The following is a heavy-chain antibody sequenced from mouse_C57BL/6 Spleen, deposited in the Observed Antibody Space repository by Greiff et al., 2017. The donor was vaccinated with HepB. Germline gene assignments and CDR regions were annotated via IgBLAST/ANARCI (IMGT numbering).Heavy chain of an antibody. D-gene: IGHD3-2*02. CDR2: IYPSDSET. V-gene: IGHV1-61*01. CDR1: GYTFTSYW. CDR3: ARSGAQAEAMDY. Sequence: QVQLQQPGAELVRPGSSVKLSCKASGYTFTSYWMDWVKQRPGQGLEWIGNIYPSDSETHYNQKFKDKATLTVDKSSSTAYMQLSSLTSEDSAVYYCARSGAQAEAMDYWGQGTSVTVSS. J-gene: IGHJ4*01.